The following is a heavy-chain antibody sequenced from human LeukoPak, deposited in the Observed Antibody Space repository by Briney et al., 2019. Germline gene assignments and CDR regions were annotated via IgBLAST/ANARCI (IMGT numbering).Heavy chain of an antibody. CDR2: IYYSGST. V-gene: IGHV4-39*01. J-gene: IGHJ4*02. Sequence: SETLSLTCTVSGGSISSSSYYWGWIRQPPGKGLEWIGSIYYSGSTYYNPSLKSRVTISVDTSKNQFSLKLSSVTAADTAVYYCARDRRYSSSWYSVNFDYWGQGTLVTVSS. CDR1: GGSISSSSYY. CDR3: ARDRRYSSSWYSVNFDY. D-gene: IGHD6-13*01.